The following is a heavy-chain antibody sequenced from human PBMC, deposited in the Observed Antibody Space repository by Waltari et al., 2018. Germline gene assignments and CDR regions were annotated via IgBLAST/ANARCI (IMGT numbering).Heavy chain of an antibody. CDR3: ARGALAIAVPKRPPGPVAERPALGHYYYGLDV. Sequence: DVQVVESGGGLAQPGRSLTLSCTTSGFIFGDYAMTWVRQAPGKGLEWVGFIRPESHGGAPEYGASLKGRVTISRDDSKNVTFLSLSSLTTADTALYFCARGALAIAVPKRPPGPVAERPALGHYYYGLDVWGQGTTVTVSS. D-gene: IGHD2-2*03. V-gene: IGHV3-49*04. J-gene: IGHJ6*02. CDR1: GFIFGDYA. CDR2: IRPESHGGAP.